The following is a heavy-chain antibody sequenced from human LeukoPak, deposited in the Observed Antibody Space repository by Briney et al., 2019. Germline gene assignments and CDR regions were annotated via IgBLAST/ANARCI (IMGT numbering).Heavy chain of an antibody. J-gene: IGHJ5*02. CDR2: MNPNSGNT. CDR3: ARRRVRGFGFDP. CDR1: GYTFTSYD. V-gene: IGHV1-8*01. D-gene: IGHD1-26*01. Sequence: ASVTVSCKASGYTFTSYDINWVRQATGQGLEWMGWMNPNSGNTGYAQKFQGRVTMTRNTSISTAYMELSSLRSEDTAVYYCARRRVRGFGFDPWGQGTLVTVSS.